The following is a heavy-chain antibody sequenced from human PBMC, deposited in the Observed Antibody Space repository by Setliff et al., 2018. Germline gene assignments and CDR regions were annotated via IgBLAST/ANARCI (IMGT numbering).Heavy chain of an antibody. J-gene: IGHJ4*02. CDR2: INA. V-gene: IGHV1-18*01. CDR1: GYTFTSYG. Sequence: GASVKVSCKSSGYTFTSYGINWVRQAPGQGLEWMGWINAYAQKFQGRVTITRDTSASTVYMELSSLRYEDTAVYYCANAEVVVAPWGQGTLVTVSS. D-gene: IGHD2-15*01. CDR3: ANAEVVVAP.